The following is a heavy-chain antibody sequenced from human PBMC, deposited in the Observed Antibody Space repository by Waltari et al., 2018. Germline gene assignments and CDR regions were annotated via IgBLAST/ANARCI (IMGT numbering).Heavy chain of an antibody. Sequence: EVQLVESGGDLVQPGGSLRLSCPASGFTFVSYWMNWVRQSPGKGLEWVASIKQDGGEKHYVDSVKGRFTISRDNAKNLVYLQMNSLRTEDTAVYYCARDHEAPGIIVDHWGQGTLVTVSS. V-gene: IGHV3-7*01. D-gene: IGHD3-10*01. J-gene: IGHJ4*02. CDR2: IKQDGGEK. CDR1: GFTFVSYW. CDR3: ARDHEAPGIIVDH.